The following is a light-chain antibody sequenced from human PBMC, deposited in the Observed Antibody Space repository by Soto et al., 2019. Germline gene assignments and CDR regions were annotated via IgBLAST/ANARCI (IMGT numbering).Light chain of an antibody. V-gene: IGKV3-20*01. Sequence: EIVLTQSPGTLSLSPGERATLSCRASQSVSSSYLAWYQQKPGQAPRLLIYGASSRSTGIPDRFSGSGSGTDFTLTISRLEPEDFAVYYCQQYYTTPRTFGRGTKLEI. CDR1: QSVSSSY. CDR3: QQYYTTPRT. J-gene: IGKJ2*01. CDR2: GAS.